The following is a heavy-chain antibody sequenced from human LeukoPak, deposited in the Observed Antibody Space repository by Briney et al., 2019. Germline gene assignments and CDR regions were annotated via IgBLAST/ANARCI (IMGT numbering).Heavy chain of an antibody. CDR1: GGSFSGYY. CDR2: INHSGST. V-gene: IGHV4-34*01. D-gene: IGHD1-26*01. J-gene: IGHJ4*02. Sequence: SETLSLTCAVYGGSFSGYYWSWIRQPPGKGLEWIGEINHSGSTNYNPSLKSRVTISVDTSKNQFSLKLSSVTAADTAVYYCARHKYSGSFDYWGQGTLVTVSS. CDR3: ARHKYSGSFDY.